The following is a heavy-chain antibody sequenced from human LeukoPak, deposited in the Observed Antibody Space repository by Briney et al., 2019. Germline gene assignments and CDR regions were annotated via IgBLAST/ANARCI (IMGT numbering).Heavy chain of an antibody. D-gene: IGHD3-10*01. CDR3: ATISGSYPYFVDY. Sequence: SETLSLTCTVSGGSISSSSYYWGWLRQSPGKGLEWLGSTYYSGSTYYNPSLKSRVTISVDTSKNQFSLRLSSVTAADTAVYYCATISGSYPYFVDYWGQGTLVTVSS. CDR1: GGSISSSSYY. V-gene: IGHV4-39*01. J-gene: IGHJ4*02. CDR2: TYYSGST.